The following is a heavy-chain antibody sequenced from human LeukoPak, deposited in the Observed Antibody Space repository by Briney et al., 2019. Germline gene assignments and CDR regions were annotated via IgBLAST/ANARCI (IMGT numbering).Heavy chain of an antibody. CDR2: ISTSSNYI. V-gene: IGHV3-21*01. J-gene: IGHJ3*02. CDR1: GFTFSSYT. Sequence: GGSLRLSCAASGFTFSSYTMNWVRQAPGKGLEWVSSISTSSNYIYYADSVKGRFTVSRDNAKNSLYLQMSSLSAEDTAVYYCARDYSNYVHGFDIWGQGTMVTVSS. D-gene: IGHD4-11*01. CDR3: ARDYSNYVHGFDI.